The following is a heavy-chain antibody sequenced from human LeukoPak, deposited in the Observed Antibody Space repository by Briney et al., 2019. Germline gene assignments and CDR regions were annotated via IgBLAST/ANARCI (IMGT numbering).Heavy chain of an antibody. J-gene: IGHJ4*02. D-gene: IGHD6-19*01. CDR2: INNDGSST. V-gene: IGHV3-74*01. CDR1: GFTFSNYW. Sequence: GGSLRLSCAVSGFTFSNYWIHWVRQAPGKGLVWVSRINNDGSSTTYADYVKGRFTISRDNAKNTLYLQMNSLRVEDTAVYYCAREESSGWYIYFDSWGQGTLVTVPS. CDR3: AREESSGWYIYFDS.